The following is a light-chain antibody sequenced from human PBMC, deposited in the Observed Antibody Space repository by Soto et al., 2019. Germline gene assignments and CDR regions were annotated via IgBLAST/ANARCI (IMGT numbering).Light chain of an antibody. J-gene: IGLJ2*01. Sequence: QSVLTQPPSASGTPGQTIAISCSGSSSNIGSHTVNWYQHLPGTAPRLLIYSNTQRPSGVPDRFSGSKSGTSASLAISGLQSEYEGDYYCAAWDDSLSGVVFGGGTKLTVL. CDR1: SSNIGSHT. CDR3: AAWDDSLSGVV. CDR2: SNT. V-gene: IGLV1-44*01.